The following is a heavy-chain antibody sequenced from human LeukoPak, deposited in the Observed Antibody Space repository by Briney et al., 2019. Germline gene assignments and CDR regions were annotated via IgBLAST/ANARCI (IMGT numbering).Heavy chain of an antibody. J-gene: IGHJ4*02. V-gene: IGHV3-33*01. Sequence: GGYLSFYRAASGFSFSTYGMHWHGRAQGKGREGVALIWNAGTNTYYADSVKGRFTISRDNSKNTLYLQMNSQRAEDTAVYYCAGDTPPGGDYYFDYWGQGTLVIVSS. CDR3: AGDTPPGGDYYFDY. D-gene: IGHD3-16*01. CDR1: GFSFSTYG. CDR2: IWNAGTNT.